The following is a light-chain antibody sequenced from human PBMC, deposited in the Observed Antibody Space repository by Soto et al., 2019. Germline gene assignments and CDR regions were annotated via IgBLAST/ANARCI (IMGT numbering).Light chain of an antibody. CDR3: QQYGNSPRT. J-gene: IGKJ1*01. V-gene: IGKV3-20*01. CDR2: GAS. CDR1: QTVTSSF. Sequence: EVVLTQSPGTLSLSPGERATLSCRASQTVTSSFLAWYQQKPGQSPRLLISGASNRATDIPDRFSGSGSGTDFTLVISRVGPEDSAVYYCQQYGNSPRTFGQGTKVDI.